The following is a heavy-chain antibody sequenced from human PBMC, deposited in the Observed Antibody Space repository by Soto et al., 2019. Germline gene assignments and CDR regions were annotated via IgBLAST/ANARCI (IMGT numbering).Heavy chain of an antibody. CDR3: AKGGRASGFDP. Sequence: PGGSLRLSCAASGFTFSNYAMSWVRQAPGKGLEWVSVISSSGGNTYYADSVKGRFTISRDNYKNTLYLQMNSLRAEDTAVYYCAKGGRASGFDPWGQGTLVTVSS. D-gene: IGHD3-16*01. V-gene: IGHV3-23*01. CDR1: GFTFSNYA. CDR2: ISSSGGNT. J-gene: IGHJ5*02.